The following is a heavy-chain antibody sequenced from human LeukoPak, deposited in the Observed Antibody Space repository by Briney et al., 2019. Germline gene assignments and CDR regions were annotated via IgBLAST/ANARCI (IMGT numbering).Heavy chain of an antibody. J-gene: IGHJ5*02. CDR2: ISYDGSNK. V-gene: IGHV3-30-3*01. CDR3: ARGTVTIVGEDWFDP. D-gene: IGHD4-17*01. CDR1: GFTFSSYA. Sequence: PRGSLRLSCAASGFTFSSYAMHWVRQAPGKGLEWVAVISYDGSNKYYADSVKGRFTISRDNSKNTLYLQMNSLRAEDTAVYYCARGTVTIVGEDWFDPWGQGTLVTVSS.